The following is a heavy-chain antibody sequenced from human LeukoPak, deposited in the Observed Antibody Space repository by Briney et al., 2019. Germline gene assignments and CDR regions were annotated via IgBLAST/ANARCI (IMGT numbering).Heavy chain of an antibody. D-gene: IGHD3-10*01. J-gene: IGHJ3*02. CDR3: AKPTGITMVRGVDSHAFDI. CDR1: GFTFSSYG. V-gene: IGHV3-30*02. Sequence: PGGSLRLSCAASGFTFSSYGMHWVRQAPGKGLEWVAFIRYDGSNIYYADSVKGRFTISRDNSKNTLYLQMNSLRAEDTAVYYCAKPTGITMVRGVDSHAFDIWGQGTMVTVSS. CDR2: IRYDGSNI.